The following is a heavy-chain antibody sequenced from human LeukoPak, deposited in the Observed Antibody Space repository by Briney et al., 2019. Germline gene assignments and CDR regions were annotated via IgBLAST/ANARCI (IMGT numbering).Heavy chain of an antibody. J-gene: IGHJ3*02. CDR1: GFTFSSYA. V-gene: IGHV3-23*01. CDR3: AKDGGNARLSGSNEVLDAFDI. Sequence: GGSLRLSCAASGFTFSSYAMSWVRQAPGKGLEWVSAISGSGGSTYYADSVKGRFTISRDNSKNTLYLQMNSLRAEDTAVYYCAKDGGNARLSGSNEVLDAFDIWGQGTMVTVSS. D-gene: IGHD1-26*01. CDR2: ISGSGGST.